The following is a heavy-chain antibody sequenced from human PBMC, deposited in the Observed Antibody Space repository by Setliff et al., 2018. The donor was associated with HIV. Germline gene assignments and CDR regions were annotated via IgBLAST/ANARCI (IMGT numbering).Heavy chain of an antibody. Sequence: ASVKVSCKASGYTFTDYYMHWVQQAPGKGLEWMGRIDLEDGQTIYATKFQGRVTITSDTSTDTAYMEMSSLRSEDTAVYYCATGAAKYQLRSDYWDQGTLVTVSS. D-gene: IGHD2-2*01. V-gene: IGHV1-69-2*01. CDR1: GYTFTDYY. CDR3: ATGAAKYQLRSDY. CDR2: IDLEDGQT. J-gene: IGHJ4*02.